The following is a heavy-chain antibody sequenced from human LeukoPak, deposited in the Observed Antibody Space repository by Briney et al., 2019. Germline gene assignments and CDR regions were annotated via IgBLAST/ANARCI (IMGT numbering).Heavy chain of an antibody. V-gene: IGHV3-48*01. CDR3: VRDSGDNLES. Sequence: PGGSLRLSCAASGFVFRPYSMNWVRQAPGKGLECVAHIRSGGDITYYAASVKGRFTISRDDAKSSVFLQMNSLTADDTAIYYCVRDSGDNLESWGQGTLVTVSS. J-gene: IGHJ4*02. CDR2: IRSGGDIT. CDR1: GFVFRPYS.